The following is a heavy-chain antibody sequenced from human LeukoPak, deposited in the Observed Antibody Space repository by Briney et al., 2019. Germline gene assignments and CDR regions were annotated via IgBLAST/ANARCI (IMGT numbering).Heavy chain of an antibody. Sequence: GGSLRLSCAASGFTFNYAWMSWVRQVPGKGLEWVGQTVSEIDGGTTDYATPVKGRFTISRDDSKSTLYLQMNSLKIEDTAVYYCTTDEDWNYARKDVWGQGATVIASS. D-gene: IGHD1-7*01. CDR1: GFTFNYAW. J-gene: IGHJ6*02. V-gene: IGHV3-15*04. CDR2: TVSEIDGGTT. CDR3: TTDEDWNYARKDV.